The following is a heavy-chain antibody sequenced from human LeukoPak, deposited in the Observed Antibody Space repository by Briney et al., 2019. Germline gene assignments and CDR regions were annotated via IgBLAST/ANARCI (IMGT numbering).Heavy chain of an antibody. D-gene: IGHD3-10*01. V-gene: IGHV4-34*01. J-gene: IGHJ4*02. Sequence: PSETLSLTCAVYGGSFSSYYWSWIRQPPGKGLEWIGEINHSGSTNYNPSLKSRVTISGDTSKNQFSLKLSSVTAADTAVYYCARGRSYYYGSGSFFYWGQGTLVTVSS. CDR2: INHSGST. CDR1: GGSFSSYY. CDR3: ARGRSYYYGSGSFFY.